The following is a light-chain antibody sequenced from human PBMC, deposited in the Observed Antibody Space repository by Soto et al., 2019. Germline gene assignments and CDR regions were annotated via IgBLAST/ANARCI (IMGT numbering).Light chain of an antibody. CDR1: QSLTKY. V-gene: IGKV1-39*01. J-gene: IGKJ5*01. CDR2: AAS. Sequence: DIPMTQSPSSLSASVGDRVTITCRASQSLTKYLNWYQQKPGKAPKLLIYAASSLQSGVPSRFSGSGSVTDFTLTISSLQPEDFAVYYCQQYGSSLITFGQGTRLEIK. CDR3: QQYGSSLIT.